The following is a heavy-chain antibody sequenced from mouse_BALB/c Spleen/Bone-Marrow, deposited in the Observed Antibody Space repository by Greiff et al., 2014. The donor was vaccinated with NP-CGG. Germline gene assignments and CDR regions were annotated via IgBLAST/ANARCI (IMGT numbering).Heavy chain of an antibody. V-gene: IGHV5-6-3*01. CDR1: GFTFSSYG. J-gene: IGHJ2*01. CDR2: INSNSGST. Sequence: DVMLVESGGGLVQPGGSLKLSCAASGFTFSSYGMSWVRQTPDKRLELVATINSNSGSTYYPDSVKGRFTISRDNAKNTLYLQMSSLKSEDTAMYYCARDYYGSSDYWGQGTTLTVSS. D-gene: IGHD1-1*01. CDR3: ARDYYGSSDY.